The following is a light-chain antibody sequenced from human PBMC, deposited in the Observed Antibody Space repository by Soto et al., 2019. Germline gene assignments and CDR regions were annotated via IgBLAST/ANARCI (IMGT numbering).Light chain of an antibody. CDR3: CSYVGATTYV. CDR2: EAI. V-gene: IGLV2-23*01. J-gene: IGLJ1*01. Sequence: QSVLTQPASVSGSAGQSITISCSGTMRDVGAYNLVSWYQQHPGTAPKLIIYEAIKRPSGVSNRFSGSISGTTASLTISGLQADDEADYYCCSYVGATTYVFGSGTKVTVL. CDR1: MRDVGAYNL.